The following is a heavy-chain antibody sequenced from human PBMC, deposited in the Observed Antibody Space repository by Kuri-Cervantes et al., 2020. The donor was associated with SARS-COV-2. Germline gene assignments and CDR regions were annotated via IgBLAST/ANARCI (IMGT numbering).Heavy chain of an antibody. Sequence: GESLKISCAASGFTFSSYGMHWVRQAPGKGLEWVAVIWYGGSNKYYADSVKGRFTISRDNSKNTLYLQMNSLRAEDTAVYYCAKVDYCSGGSCYPGGAFDIWGQGTMVTVSS. J-gene: IGHJ3*02. V-gene: IGHV3-30*02. CDR1: GFTFSSYG. D-gene: IGHD2-15*01. CDR2: IWYGGSNK. CDR3: AKVDYCSGGSCYPGGAFDI.